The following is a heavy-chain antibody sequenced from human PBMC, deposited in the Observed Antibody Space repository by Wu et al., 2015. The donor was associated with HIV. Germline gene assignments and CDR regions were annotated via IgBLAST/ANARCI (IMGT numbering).Heavy chain of an antibody. CDR1: GGTFSNYA. V-gene: IGHV1-69*01. CDR2: IIPMYSPT. Sequence: QVQLVQSGAEVKKLGASVKVSCKASGGTFSNYAINWVRQAPGQGLEWMGGIIPMYSPTIYAQKFQGRVTITTDEFTSTAYMELSSLRSDDTAVYYCARGNDRFYYYAMDVWGQGTTVTVSS. J-gene: IGHJ6*02. CDR3: ARGNDRFYYYAMDV. D-gene: IGHD3-10*01.